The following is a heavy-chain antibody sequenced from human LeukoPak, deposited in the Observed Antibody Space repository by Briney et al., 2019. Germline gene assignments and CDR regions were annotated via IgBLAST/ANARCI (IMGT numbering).Heavy chain of an antibody. J-gene: IGHJ4*02. CDR1: GFTFSDNY. CDR3: ARDHSYYDISGPRFDY. V-gene: IGHV3-11*04. Sequence: PGGSLRLSCAASGFTFSDNYMTWVRQAPGKGLEWLSYISGNGGVIQYADSVKGRFTISRDNAKNLLYLQMDSLRAEDTAVYYCARDHSYYDISGPRFDYWGQGTRVTVSS. D-gene: IGHD3-9*01. CDR2: ISGNGGVI.